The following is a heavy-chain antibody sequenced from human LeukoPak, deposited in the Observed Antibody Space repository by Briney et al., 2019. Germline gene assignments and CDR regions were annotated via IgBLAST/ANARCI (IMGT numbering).Heavy chain of an antibody. D-gene: IGHD3-3*01. CDR2: VSSSSSTI. Sequence: GGSLRLSCAASGFTFSSYSMNWVRQAPGKGLEWVSYVSSSSSTIYYADSVKGRFTISRDNAKNSLYLQMNSLRAEDTAVYYCARDRDDYDFWSGYSHWGQGTLVTVSS. J-gene: IGHJ4*02. CDR1: GFTFSSYS. V-gene: IGHV3-48*01. CDR3: ARDRDDYDFWSGYSH.